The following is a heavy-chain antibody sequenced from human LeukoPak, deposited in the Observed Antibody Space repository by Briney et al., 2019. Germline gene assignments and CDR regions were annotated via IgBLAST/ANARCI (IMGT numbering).Heavy chain of an antibody. D-gene: IGHD2-2*01. CDR1: GGSFSGYY. CDR3: ARGSTSDWPLDH. V-gene: IGHV4-34*01. CDR2: INHSGST. J-gene: IGHJ4*02. Sequence: SETLSLTCAVYGGSFSGYYWSWIRQPPGKGLEWIGEINHSGSTNYNPSLKSRVTISVDTSKNQFSLKLSSVTAADTAVYYCARGSTSDWPLDHWGQETLVTISS.